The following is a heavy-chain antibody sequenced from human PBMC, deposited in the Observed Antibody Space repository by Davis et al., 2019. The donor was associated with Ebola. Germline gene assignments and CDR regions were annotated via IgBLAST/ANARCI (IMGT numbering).Heavy chain of an antibody. CDR2: ISHTATTI. CDR3: ARGLHGGADY. J-gene: IGHJ4*02. D-gene: IGHD2-15*01. Sequence: GGSLRLSCAASGFAFGSNSMGWVRQTPEKGLEWVSYISHTATTIYSAASVNGRFTVSRDNANSSLYLQMNSLRDEDTAVYYCARGLHGGADYWGQGTLVTVSS. CDR1: GFAFGSNS. V-gene: IGHV3-48*02.